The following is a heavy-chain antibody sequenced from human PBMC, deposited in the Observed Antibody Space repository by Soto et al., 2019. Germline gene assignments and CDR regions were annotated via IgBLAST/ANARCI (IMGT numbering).Heavy chain of an antibody. D-gene: IGHD1-1*01. CDR3: AREDMEDKFYDYGMDV. CDR2: INPSGGST. V-gene: IGHV1-46*01. CDR1: GYTFTSYY. J-gene: IGHJ6*02. Sequence: ASVKVSCKASGYTFTSYYMHWVRQAPGQGLEWMGIINPSGGSTSYAQKFQGRVTMTRDTSTSTVYMELGSLRSEDTSVYYCAREDMEDKFYDYGMDVWGQGTTVTVSS.